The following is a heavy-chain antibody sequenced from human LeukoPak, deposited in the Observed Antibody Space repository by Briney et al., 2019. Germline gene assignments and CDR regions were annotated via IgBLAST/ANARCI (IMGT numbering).Heavy chain of an antibody. V-gene: IGHV3-23*01. Sequence: PGGSLRLSCAASGFTFRNYALSWVRQTQGKGLEWVSSISGSGAGTYYPDSVRGRFTVSRDSSKNMVYLHLNSLRAEDTAVYFCAKNPDTVIARIGTTFDHWGQGTRVTVSA. CDR3: AKNPDTVIARIGTTFDH. J-gene: IGHJ4*02. D-gene: IGHD1-1*01. CDR1: GFTFRNYA. CDR2: ISGSGAGT.